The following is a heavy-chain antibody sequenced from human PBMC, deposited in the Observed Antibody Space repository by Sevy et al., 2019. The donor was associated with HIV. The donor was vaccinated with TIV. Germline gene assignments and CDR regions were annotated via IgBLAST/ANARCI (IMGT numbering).Heavy chain of an antibody. CDR2: IRNRPNGYTT. D-gene: IGHD2-15*01. Sequence: GGSLRLSCAASGFTFSDHYVDWVRQAPGKGLEWVGRIRNRPNGYTTEHAASVKGRLTISRDDSRNSVYLQMNSLKTQDSAVYYCVRGPNCGVGGCQQISPYCLDVWGKGATVTVSS. CDR1: GFTFSDHY. J-gene: IGHJ6*03. V-gene: IGHV3-72*01. CDR3: VRGPNCGVGGCQQISPYCLDV.